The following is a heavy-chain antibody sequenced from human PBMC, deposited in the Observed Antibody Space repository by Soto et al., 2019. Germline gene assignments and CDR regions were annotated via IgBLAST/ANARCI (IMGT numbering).Heavy chain of an antibody. CDR2: ISSSSSTI. CDR1: GFTFSSYS. D-gene: IGHD6-13*01. Sequence: GGSLRLSCAASGFTFSSYSMNWVRQAPGKGLEWVSYISSSSSTIYYADSVKGRFTISRDNAKNSLYLQMNSLGAEDTAVYYCARVNCDPLGYSSSPCYYYYYYYMDVWGKGTTVTVSS. CDR3: ARVNCDPLGYSSSPCYYYYYYYMDV. V-gene: IGHV3-48*01. J-gene: IGHJ6*03.